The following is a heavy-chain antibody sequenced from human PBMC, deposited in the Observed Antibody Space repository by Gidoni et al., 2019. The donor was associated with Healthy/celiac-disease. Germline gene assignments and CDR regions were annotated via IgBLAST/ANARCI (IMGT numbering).Heavy chain of an antibody. Sequence: QVQLVESGGGVVQPGRSLRLSCAAPGFTFSSYDMHWVRTAPGKGLEWVAVISYDGSNKYYADSVKGRFTISRDNSKNTLYLQMNSLRAEDTAVYYCAKDPTGVQPEYCSSTSCLSGPFDYWGQGTLVTVSS. CDR3: AKDPTGVQPEYCSSTSCLSGPFDY. CDR1: GFTFSSYD. V-gene: IGHV3-30*18. J-gene: IGHJ4*02. D-gene: IGHD2-2*01. CDR2: ISYDGSNK.